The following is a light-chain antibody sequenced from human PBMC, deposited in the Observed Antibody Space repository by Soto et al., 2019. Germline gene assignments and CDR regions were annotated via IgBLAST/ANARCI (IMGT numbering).Light chain of an antibody. J-gene: IGKJ1*01. CDR2: AAS. Sequence: VLTQSPGTVSLSPGERATLSCRASQSVTTNYLAWYQQKPGQAPRLLIYAASSRATGIPDRFSGSGSGTDFTLSISRVESDDFAVYYCQHYGSSVPWTFGQGTKVEIK. V-gene: IGKV3-20*01. CDR1: QSVTTNY. CDR3: QHYGSSVPWT.